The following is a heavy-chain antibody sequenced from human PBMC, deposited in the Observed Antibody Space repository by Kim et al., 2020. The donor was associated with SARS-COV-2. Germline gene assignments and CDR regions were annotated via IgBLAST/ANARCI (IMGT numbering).Heavy chain of an antibody. D-gene: IGHD2-2*01. J-gene: IGHJ6*02. CDR2: ISWNSGSI. Sequence: GGSLRLSCAASGFTFDDYAMHWVRQAPGKGLEWVSGISWNSGSIGYADSVKGRFTISRDNAKNSLYLQMNSLRAEDTALYYCAKADQTHYYYYYGMDVWGQGTTVTVSS. V-gene: IGHV3-9*01. CDR1: GFTFDDYA. CDR3: AKADQTHYYYYYGMDV.